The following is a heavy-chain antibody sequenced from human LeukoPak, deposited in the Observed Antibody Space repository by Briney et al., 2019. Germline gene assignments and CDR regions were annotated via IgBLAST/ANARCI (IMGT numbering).Heavy chain of an antibody. CDR3: ARDLIAVAGSGLVDY. D-gene: IGHD6-19*01. CDR1: GYTFTSYY. Sequence: GASVEVSCKASGYTFTSYYMHWVRQAPGQGLEWMGIINPSGGSTSYAQKFQGRVTMTRDTSTSTVYMELSSLRSEDTAVYYCARDLIAVAGSGLVDYWGQGTLVTVSS. CDR2: INPSGGST. V-gene: IGHV1-46*01. J-gene: IGHJ4*02.